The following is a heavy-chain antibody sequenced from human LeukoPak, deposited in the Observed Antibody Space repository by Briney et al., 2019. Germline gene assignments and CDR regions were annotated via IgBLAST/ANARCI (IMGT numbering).Heavy chain of an antibody. CDR2: ISSNGGST. Sequence: GSLRLSCAASGFTFSSYAMHWVRQAPGKGLEYVSAISSNGGSTYYANSVKGRFTISRDNSKNTLYLQMGSLRAEDMAVYYCARSRQWLVLGAFDIWGQGTMVTVSS. J-gene: IGHJ3*02. CDR1: GFTFSSYA. V-gene: IGHV3-64*01. D-gene: IGHD6-19*01. CDR3: ARSRQWLVLGAFDI.